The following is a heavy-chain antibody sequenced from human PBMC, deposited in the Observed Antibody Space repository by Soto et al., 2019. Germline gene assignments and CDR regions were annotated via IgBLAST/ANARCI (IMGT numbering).Heavy chain of an antibody. Sequence: SETLSLTCAVYGGSFSGYYWSWIRQPPGKGLEWIGEINHSGSTNYNPSLKSRVTISVDTSKNQFSLKLSSVTAADTAVYYGARGVGDIVVVPAALNWFDPWGQGTLVTVSS. CDR3: ARGVGDIVVVPAALNWFDP. CDR2: INHSGST. J-gene: IGHJ5*02. D-gene: IGHD2-2*01. V-gene: IGHV4-34*01. CDR1: GGSFSGYY.